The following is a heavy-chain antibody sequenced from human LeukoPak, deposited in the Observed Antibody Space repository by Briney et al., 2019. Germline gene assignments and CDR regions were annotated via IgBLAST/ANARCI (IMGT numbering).Heavy chain of an antibody. CDR2: INHSGST. CDR3: AGIWFGASNWFDP. D-gene: IGHD3-10*01. V-gene: IGHV4-34*01. Sequence: PSETLSLTCAVYGGSFSGHYWSWIRQPPGKGLEWIGEINHSGSTNYNPSLKSRVTISVVTSKNQFSLKLNSVTAADTAVYYCAGIWFGASNWFDPWGQGTLVTVSS. J-gene: IGHJ5*02. CDR1: GGSFSGHY.